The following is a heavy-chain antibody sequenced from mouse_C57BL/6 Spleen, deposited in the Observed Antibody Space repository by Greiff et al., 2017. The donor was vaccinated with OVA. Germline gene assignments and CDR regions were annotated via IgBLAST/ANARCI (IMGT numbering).Heavy chain of an antibody. CDR1: GYPFTDYE. V-gene: IGHV1-15*01. Sequence: VQLQQSGAELVRPGASVTLSCKASGYPFTDYEMHWVKQTPVHGLEWIGAIDPETGGPAYNQKFKGKAILTADKSSSTAYMELRSLTSEDSAVYYCARGGYSNPFAYWGQGTLVTVSA. D-gene: IGHD2-5*01. J-gene: IGHJ3*01. CDR2: IDPETGGP. CDR3: ARGGYSNPFAY.